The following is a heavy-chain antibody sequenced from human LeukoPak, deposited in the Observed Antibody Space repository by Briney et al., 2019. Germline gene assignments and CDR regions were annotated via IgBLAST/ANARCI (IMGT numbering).Heavy chain of an antibody. CDR3: AKGPFIAAAGNWFDP. Sequence: GGSLRLSCAASGFTFSSYAMSWVRQAPGKGLEWVSAISGSGGSTYYADSVKGRFTIYRDNSKTTLYLQMNSLRAEDTAVYYCAKGPFIAAAGNWFDPWGQGTLVTVSS. D-gene: IGHD6-13*01. J-gene: IGHJ5*02. CDR2: ISGSGGST. CDR1: GFTFSSYA. V-gene: IGHV3-23*01.